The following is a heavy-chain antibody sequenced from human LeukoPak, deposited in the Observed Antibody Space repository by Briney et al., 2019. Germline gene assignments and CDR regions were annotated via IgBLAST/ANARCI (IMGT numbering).Heavy chain of an antibody. CDR3: ARGPGRLGYCSGGSCQGYWFDP. D-gene: IGHD2-15*01. CDR1: GGSISSGSYY. J-gene: IGHJ5*02. V-gene: IGHV4-61*02. CDR2: IYTSGST. Sequence: SETLSLTCAVSGGSISSGSYYWSWIRQPAGKGLEWIGRIYTSGSTNYNPSLKSRVTISVDTSKNQFSLKLSSVTAADTAVYYCARGPGRLGYCSGGSCQGYWFDPWGQGTLVTVSS.